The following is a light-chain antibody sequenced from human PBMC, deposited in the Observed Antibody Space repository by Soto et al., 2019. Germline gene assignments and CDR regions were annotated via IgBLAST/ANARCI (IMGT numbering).Light chain of an antibody. CDR2: GAS. J-gene: IGKJ1*01. Sequence: ENVLTQSPGTLSLSPGERATLSCRASQSVSSNFLAWYQQKPGQAPRLLIYGASNRATGIPDRFSGSGSGTDFTLTISRLEPDDFAVYYCQQYDRSPRTFGQGTKVEIK. CDR3: QQYDRSPRT. V-gene: IGKV3-20*01. CDR1: QSVSSNF.